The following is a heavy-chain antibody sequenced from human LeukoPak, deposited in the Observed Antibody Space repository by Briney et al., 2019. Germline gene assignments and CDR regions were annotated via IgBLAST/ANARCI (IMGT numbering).Heavy chain of an antibody. J-gene: IGHJ4*02. CDR3: AKESYGDYYHFDY. CDR1: GLTVSSSY. Sequence: GGSLRLSCAASGLTVSSSYMYWVRQAPGKGLEWVSFFYRGDSTYYAESVRGRFTISRDNSKNTLYLQMNSLRAEDTAVYYCAKESYGDYYHFDYWGQGTLVTVSS. V-gene: IGHV3-53*05. D-gene: IGHD4-17*01. CDR2: FYRGDST.